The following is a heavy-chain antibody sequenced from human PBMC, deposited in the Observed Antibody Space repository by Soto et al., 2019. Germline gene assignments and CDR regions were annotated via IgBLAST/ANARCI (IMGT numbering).Heavy chain of an antibody. J-gene: IGHJ4*02. D-gene: IGHD5-12*01. CDR2: IFWDDDT. Sequence: QITLKESGPTLVKPTQTLTLTCTFSGFSLTTSGVGVGWMRQSPGKALEWLGLIFWDDDTRYKPSLQNRLTLTKGTARSPVVLTMMNMGPRDTATKFCGRRGGWTYDLWGQGALVTVSS. CDR3: GRRGGWTYDL. CDR1: GFSLTTSGVG. V-gene: IGHV2-5*02.